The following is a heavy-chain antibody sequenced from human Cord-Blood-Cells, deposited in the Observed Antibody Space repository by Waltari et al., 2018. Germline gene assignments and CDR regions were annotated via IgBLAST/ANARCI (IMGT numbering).Heavy chain of an antibody. CDR3: AREGLGYCSSTSCYALDY. Sequence: QVQLQQWGAGLLKPSETLSLTCAVYGGSFSGYYWSWIGKPPGKGLEWIGEINHSGSTNYNPSLKSRVTISVDTSKNQFSLKLSSVTAADTAVYYCAREGLGYCSSTSCYALDYWGQGTLVTVSS. D-gene: IGHD2-2*01. CDR2: INHSGST. J-gene: IGHJ4*02. CDR1: GGSFSGYY. V-gene: IGHV4-34*01.